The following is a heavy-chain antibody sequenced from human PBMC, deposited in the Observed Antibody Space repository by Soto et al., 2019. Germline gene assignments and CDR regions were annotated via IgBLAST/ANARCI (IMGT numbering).Heavy chain of an antibody. D-gene: IGHD1-26*01. Sequence: QVQLVQSGAEVKKPGASVKVSCKASGYTFTTYYMHWVRQAPGQGLEWMGIINPSGGSTTYAQKFQGRVTMTRDTSTSTVYMELSSLRSEDTAVYYCAREVGVDKAAFDIWGQGTMVTVSS. CDR3: AREVGVDKAAFDI. J-gene: IGHJ3*02. V-gene: IGHV1-46*03. CDR2: INPSGGST. CDR1: GYTFTTYY.